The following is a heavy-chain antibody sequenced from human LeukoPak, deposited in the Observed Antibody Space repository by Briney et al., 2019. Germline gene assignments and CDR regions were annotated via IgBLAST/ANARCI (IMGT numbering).Heavy chain of an antibody. CDR3: ARDGSGWTPFDY. V-gene: IGHV3-21*01. CDR2: ISSDSNYI. Sequence: GGSLRLSCAASGITLISYNMNWVRQAPGKGLEWVSSISSDSNYIYYADSVKGRFTISRDNAKNSLYLQMNSLRAEDTAVYYCARDGSGWTPFDYWGQGTLVTASS. D-gene: IGHD6-19*01. J-gene: IGHJ4*02. CDR1: GITLISYN.